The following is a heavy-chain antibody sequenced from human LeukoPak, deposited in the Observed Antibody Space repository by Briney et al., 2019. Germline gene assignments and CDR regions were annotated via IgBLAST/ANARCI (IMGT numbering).Heavy chain of an antibody. J-gene: IGHJ4*02. D-gene: IGHD6-19*01. CDR3: AVIKSSGWYYFDY. CDR1: GGTFISYA. CDR2: IIPIFGTA. Sequence: GSSVKVSCKASGGTFISYAISWVRQAPGQGLEWMGGIIPIFGTANYAQKFQGRVTITTDESTSTAYMELSSLRSEDTAVYYCAVIKSSGWYYFDYWGQGTLVTVSS. V-gene: IGHV1-69*05.